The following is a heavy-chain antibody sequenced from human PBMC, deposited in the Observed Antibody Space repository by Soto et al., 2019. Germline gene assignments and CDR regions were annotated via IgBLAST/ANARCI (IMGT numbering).Heavy chain of an antibody. CDR2: INHSGST. D-gene: IGHD3-22*01. CDR1: GGSFSGYY. V-gene: IGHV4-34*01. J-gene: IGHJ4*02. CDR3: ARGSSWYYYDSSGYYYFDY. Sequence: SETLSLTCAVYGGSFSGYYWSWIRQPPGKGLEWIGEINHSGSTNYNPSLKSRVTISVDTSKNQFSLKLSSVTAADTAVYYCARGSSWYYYDSSGYYYFDYWGQGTLVTVSS.